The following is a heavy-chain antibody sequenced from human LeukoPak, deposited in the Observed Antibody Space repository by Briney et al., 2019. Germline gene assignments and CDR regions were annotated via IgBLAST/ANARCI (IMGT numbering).Heavy chain of an antibody. CDR2: IYYSGST. Sequence: SGTLSLTCAVYGGSFSGYYWSWIRQPPGKGLEWIGSIYYSGSTYYNPSLKSRVTISVDTSKNQFSLKLSSVTAADTAVYYCATQWLDGGFDPWGQGTLVTVSS. J-gene: IGHJ5*02. CDR1: GGSFSGYY. D-gene: IGHD6-19*01. CDR3: ATQWLDGGFDP. V-gene: IGHV4-34*01.